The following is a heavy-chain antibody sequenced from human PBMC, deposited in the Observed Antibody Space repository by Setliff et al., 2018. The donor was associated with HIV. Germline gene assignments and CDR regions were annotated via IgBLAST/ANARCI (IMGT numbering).Heavy chain of an antibody. J-gene: IGHJ3*02. CDR3: AKGGDYSNNLYDAFDI. CDR1: GFTFSTYG. CDR2: IRYDGNNK. D-gene: IGHD3-16*01. V-gene: IGHV3-30*02. Sequence: LRLSCAVSGFTFSTYGMHWVRQAPGKGLEWVSFIRYDGNNKYYTDSVKGRFTISRDNSKNTLDLQMNSLRPEDTAVYYCAKGGDYSNNLYDAFDIWGQGTMVTVSS.